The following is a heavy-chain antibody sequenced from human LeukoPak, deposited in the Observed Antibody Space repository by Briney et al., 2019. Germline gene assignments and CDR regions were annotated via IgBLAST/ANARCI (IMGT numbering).Heavy chain of an antibody. D-gene: IGHD2-2*01. J-gene: IGHJ4*02. CDR2: ISYDGSNK. CDR1: GFTFSSYA. Sequence: PGGSLRLSCAASGFTFSSYAMHWVCQAPGKGLEWVAVISYDGSNKYYADSVKGRFTISRDNSKNTLYLQINSLRAEDTAVYYCANLNPSKGSTDFDYWGQGTLVTVSS. CDR3: ANLNPSKGSTDFDY. V-gene: IGHV3-30-3*01.